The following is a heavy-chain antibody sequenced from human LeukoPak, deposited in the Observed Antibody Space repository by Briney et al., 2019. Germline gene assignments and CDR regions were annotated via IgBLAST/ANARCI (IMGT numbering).Heavy chain of an antibody. V-gene: IGHV1-24*01. CDR3: ARANKYSYGTLFSHASFDY. Sequence: ASVKVSCKVSGYTLTELSMHWVRQAPGKGLEWMGGFDPEDGETIYAQKFQGRVTMTEDTSTDTAYMELSSLRSEDTAVYYCARANKYSYGTLFSHASFDYWGQGTLVTVSS. D-gene: IGHD5-18*01. J-gene: IGHJ4*02. CDR1: GYTLTELS. CDR2: FDPEDGET.